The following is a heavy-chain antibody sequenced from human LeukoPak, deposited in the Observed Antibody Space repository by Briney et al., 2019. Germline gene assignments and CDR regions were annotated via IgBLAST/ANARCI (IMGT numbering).Heavy chain of an antibody. CDR1: GFTFSSYA. V-gene: IGHV3-49*04. J-gene: IGHJ4*02. Sequence: GGSLRLSCAASGFTFSSYAMSWVRQAPGKGLEWVGFIRSKAYGGTTEYAASVKGRFTISRDDSKSIAYLQMNSLKTEDTAVYYCTSSVLVRVLWNWGQGTLVTVSS. CDR3: TSSVLVRVLWN. CDR2: IRSKAYGGTT. D-gene: IGHD6-13*01.